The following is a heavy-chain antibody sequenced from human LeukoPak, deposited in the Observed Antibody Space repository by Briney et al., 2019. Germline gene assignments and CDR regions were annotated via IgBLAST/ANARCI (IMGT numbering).Heavy chain of an antibody. CDR3: ARGRGVDY. CDR2: IKPDGSER. CDR1: GFTFSGYW. D-gene: IGHD5-24*01. Sequence: GGSLRLSRAASGFTFSGYWMSWVRQAPGKGLEWVANIKPDGSERYYVDSVKGRFTISRDNAKNSLYLQMDSLRAEDTAVYYCARGRGVDYWGRGTLVTVSS. V-gene: IGHV3-7*01. J-gene: IGHJ4*02.